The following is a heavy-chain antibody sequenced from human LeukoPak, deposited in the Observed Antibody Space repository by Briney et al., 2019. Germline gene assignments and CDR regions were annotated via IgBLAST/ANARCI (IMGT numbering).Heavy chain of an antibody. CDR2: IYYSGST. J-gene: IGHJ4*02. V-gene: IGHV4-59*01. Sequence: KPSETLSLTCTVSGGSISSYYWSWIRQPPGKGLEWIGYIYYSGSTNYNPSLKTRVTISVDTSKNQFSLKRNSVTAADTAVYYCAGDYGSGSPIDYWGQGTLVTVSS. CDR3: AGDYGSGSPIDY. CDR1: GGSISSYY. D-gene: IGHD3-10*01.